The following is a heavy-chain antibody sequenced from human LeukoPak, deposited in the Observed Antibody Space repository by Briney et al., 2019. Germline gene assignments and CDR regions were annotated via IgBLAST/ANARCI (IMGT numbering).Heavy chain of an antibody. J-gene: IGHJ4*02. D-gene: IGHD2-2*01. CDR2: IIPIFGTA. CDR1: GGTFSSYA. Sequence: AASVKVSCKASGGTFSSYAISWVRQAPGQGLEWMGGIIPIFGTANYAQKFQGRVTITADESTSTAYVELSRLRSDDTAVYYCARAPPPRYCSSTSCWGGSGSHWDYWGQGTLVTVSS. V-gene: IGHV1-69*13. CDR3: ARAPPPRYCSSTSCWGGSGSHWDY.